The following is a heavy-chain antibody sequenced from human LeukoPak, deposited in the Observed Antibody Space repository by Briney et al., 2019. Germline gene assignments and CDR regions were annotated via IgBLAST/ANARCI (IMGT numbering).Heavy chain of an antibody. CDR3: ARARGVGATT. J-gene: IGHJ5*02. D-gene: IGHD1-26*01. Sequence: PSETLSLTCTVSGGSISSSSYYWGWIRQPPGKGLEWIGSIYYSGSTYYNPSLKSRVTISVDTSKNQFSLKLSSVTAADTAVYYCARARGVGATTWGQGTLVTVSS. V-gene: IGHV4-39*07. CDR2: IYYSGST. CDR1: GGSISSSSYY.